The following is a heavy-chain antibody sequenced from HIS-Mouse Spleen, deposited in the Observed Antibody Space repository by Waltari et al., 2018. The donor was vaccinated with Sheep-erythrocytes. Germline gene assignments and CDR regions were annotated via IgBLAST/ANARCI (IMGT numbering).Heavy chain of an antibody. CDR2: ISSSSYI. J-gene: IGHJ4*02. CDR1: GLPFSSLS. V-gene: IGHV3-21*01. Sequence: EVQLVESGGGLVKPGGSVGLSGAASGLPFSSLSLHWVRQVPGKGLEWVSSISSSSYIYYADSVKGRFTISRDNAKNSLYLQMNSLRAEDTAVYYCARVASGATFDYWGQGTLVTVSS. D-gene: IGHD1-26*01. CDR3: ARVASGATFDY.